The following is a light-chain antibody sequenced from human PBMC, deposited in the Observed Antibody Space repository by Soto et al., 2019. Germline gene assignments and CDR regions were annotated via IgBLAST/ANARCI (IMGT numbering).Light chain of an antibody. J-gene: IGLJ2*01. CDR2: EVS. V-gene: IGLV2-8*01. Sequence: QSALTQPPSASGSPGQSVTISCTGTSSDVGGYNYVSWYQQHPGKAPKLMIYEVSQRPSGVPDRFSGSKSGNTASLTVSGLQADDEADYYCSSYAGSVLFGGGTKLTV. CDR3: SSYAGSVL. CDR1: SSDVGGYNY.